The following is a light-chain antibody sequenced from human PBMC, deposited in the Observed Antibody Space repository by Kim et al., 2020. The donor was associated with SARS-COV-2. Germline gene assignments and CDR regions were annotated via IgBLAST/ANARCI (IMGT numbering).Light chain of an antibody. Sequence: SYELTQPPSVSVSPGQTASISCSGDKLGDKHACWYQQRPGQSPVLVIYEDTRRPSGIPERFSASTSGNTATLTISGTQAMDEADYYCQAWGSTTVIFGGGTQLTVL. J-gene: IGLJ2*01. V-gene: IGLV3-1*01. CDR3: QAWGSTTVI. CDR1: KLGDKH. CDR2: EDT.